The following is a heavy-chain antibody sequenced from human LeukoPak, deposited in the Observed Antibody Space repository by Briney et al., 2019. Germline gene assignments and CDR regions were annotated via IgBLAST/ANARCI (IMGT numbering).Heavy chain of an antibody. V-gene: IGHV3-23*01. CDR1: GFTFSSYA. J-gene: IGHJ4*02. Sequence: GGSLRPSCAASGFTFSSYAMSWVRQAPAKGLEWVSAISGSGGGTYYADSAKGRFTISSDNYKNTRYLQMNSLRAEDTAVYYCAKIPYDGSGFDYWGQGTLVTVSS. D-gene: IGHD3-22*01. CDR2: ISGSGGGT. CDR3: AKIPYDGSGFDY.